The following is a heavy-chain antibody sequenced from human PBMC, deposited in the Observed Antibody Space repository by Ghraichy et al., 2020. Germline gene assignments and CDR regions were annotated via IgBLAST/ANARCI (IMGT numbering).Heavy chain of an antibody. Sequence: GGSLRLSCAASGFTFSNYAMNWVRQAPGKGLEWVSGISGGGTIAYYADSVKGRFTISRDNSKNTLFLQMNSLRADDTAVYYCAKVTSRGRYSYRDDAFDIWGQGTMVTVSS. CDR1: GFTFSNYA. D-gene: IGHD6-19*01. J-gene: IGHJ3*02. V-gene: IGHV3-23*01. CDR3: AKVTSRGRYSYRDDAFDI. CDR2: ISGGGTIA.